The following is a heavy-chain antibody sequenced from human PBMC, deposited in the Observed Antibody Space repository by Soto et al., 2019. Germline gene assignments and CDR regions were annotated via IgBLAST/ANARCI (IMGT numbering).Heavy chain of an antibody. CDR3: ARTTADYYDSSGYPFDY. V-gene: IGHV2-26*01. CDR2: IFSNDEK. Sequence: SGPTLVNPTETLTLTCTVSGFSRINARMGVSWIRQPPGKALEWLAHIFSNDEKSYSTSLKSRLTISKDTSKSQVVLTMTNMDPVDTATYYCARTTADYYDSSGYPFDYWGQGTLVTVSS. CDR1: GFSRINARMG. D-gene: IGHD3-22*01. J-gene: IGHJ4*02.